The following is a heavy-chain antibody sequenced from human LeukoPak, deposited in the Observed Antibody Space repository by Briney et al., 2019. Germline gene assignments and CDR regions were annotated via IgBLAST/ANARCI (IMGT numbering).Heavy chain of an antibody. CDR2: IYYSGST. D-gene: IGHD3-16*02. Sequence: SETLSFTCTVSGGSISSSSYYWGWIRQPPGKGLEWIGSIYYSGSTYYNPSLKSRVTISVDTSKNQFSLKLSSVTAADTAVYYCARHYVWGSYRYTGPLGFDYWGQGTLVTVSS. V-gene: IGHV4-39*01. CDR3: ARHYVWGSYRYTGPLGFDY. CDR1: GGSISSSSYY. J-gene: IGHJ4*02.